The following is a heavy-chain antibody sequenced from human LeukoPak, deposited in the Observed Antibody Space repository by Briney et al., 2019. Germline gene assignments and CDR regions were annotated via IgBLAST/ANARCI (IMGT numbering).Heavy chain of an antibody. CDR3: ASSRRVPAAMGLFDY. V-gene: IGHV4-59*01. J-gene: IGHJ4*02. Sequence: PGGSLRLSCAASGFTFSSYAMSWIRQPPGKGLEWIGYIYYSGSTNYNPSLKSRVTISVDTSKNQFSLKLSSVTAADTAVYYCASSRRVPAAMGLFDYWGQGTLVTVSS. CDR1: GFTFSSYA. D-gene: IGHD2-2*01. CDR2: IYYSGST.